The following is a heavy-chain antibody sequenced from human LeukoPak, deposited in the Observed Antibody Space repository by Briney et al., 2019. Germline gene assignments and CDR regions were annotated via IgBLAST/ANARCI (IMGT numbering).Heavy chain of an antibody. Sequence: GGSLRLSCAASGFTFSSYAMSWVRQAPGQGLEWVSTISGSAGSTYYADSVKGRFTISRDNSKNTLYLQMNSLRAEDTAVYYCAKDQHCSSTSCYKSFDYWGQGTLVTVSS. V-gene: IGHV3-23*01. J-gene: IGHJ4*02. CDR1: GFTFSSYA. CDR3: AKDQHCSSTSCYKSFDY. CDR2: ISGSAGST. D-gene: IGHD2-2*02.